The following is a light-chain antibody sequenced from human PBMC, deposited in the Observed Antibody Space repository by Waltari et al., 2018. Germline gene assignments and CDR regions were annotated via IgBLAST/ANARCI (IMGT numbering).Light chain of an antibody. CDR3: LSYDISLSVL. J-gene: IGLJ2*01. V-gene: IGLV1-40*01. CDR1: NSNIGGYS. Sequence: QSVLTQPPSVSGAPGQRVAISCTGSNSNIGGYSVSWYQQLPGTTPKLLIYQDDKRPSGVSDRCSGSKSGTSASLTITGLQTEDEADYYCLSYDISLSVLFGGGTRLTVL. CDR2: QDD.